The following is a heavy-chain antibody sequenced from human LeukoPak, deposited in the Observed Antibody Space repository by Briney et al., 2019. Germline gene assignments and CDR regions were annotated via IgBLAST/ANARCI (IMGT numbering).Heavy chain of an antibody. Sequence: PGGSLRLSCAASGFTFSSYWMSWVRQAPGKGLECVANIKRDGSEKYYVDSVKGRFTISRDNAKNSLYLQMNSLRAEDTAVYYCARNGPDIVVVPAASRRGPYDYWGQGTLVTVSS. J-gene: IGHJ4*02. V-gene: IGHV3-7*01. D-gene: IGHD2-2*01. CDR3: ARNGPDIVVVPAASRRGPYDY. CDR2: IKRDGSEK. CDR1: GFTFSSYW.